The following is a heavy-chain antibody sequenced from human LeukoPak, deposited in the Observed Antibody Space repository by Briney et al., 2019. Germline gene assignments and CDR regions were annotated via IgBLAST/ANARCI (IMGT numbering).Heavy chain of an antibody. Sequence: SVKVSCKASGGTFSSYAISWVRQAPGQGLEWMGGIIPIFGTANYAQKFQGRVTITTDESTSTAYMELSSLRSEDTAVYYCAAVSTRLDAFDIWGQGTMVTVSS. V-gene: IGHV1-69*05. D-gene: IGHD2-2*01. CDR3: AAVSTRLDAFDI. CDR1: GGTFSSYA. CDR2: IIPIFGTA. J-gene: IGHJ3*02.